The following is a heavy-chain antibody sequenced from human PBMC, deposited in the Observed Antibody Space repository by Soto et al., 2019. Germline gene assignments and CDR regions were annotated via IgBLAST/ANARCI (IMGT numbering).Heavy chain of an antibody. J-gene: IGHJ6*02. V-gene: IGHV1-69*12. Sequence: QVQLVQSGAEVKKPGSSVKVSCTASGGTFSSYAISWVRQAPGQGLEWMGGIIPSFGKANYAQKFQGRVTITADESTSTADMELSSLRSEDTDVYYCSRHVPAAGYYYGLDGWGHGTTVTVSS. CDR2: IIPSFGKA. CDR1: GGTFSSYA. D-gene: IGHD2-2*01. CDR3: SRHVPAAGYYYGLDG.